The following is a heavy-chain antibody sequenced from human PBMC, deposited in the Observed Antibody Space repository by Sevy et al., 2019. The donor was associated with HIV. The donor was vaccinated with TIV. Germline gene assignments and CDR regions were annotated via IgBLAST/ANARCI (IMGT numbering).Heavy chain of an antibody. CDR3: ARPRFLEWLSSAAFDI. J-gene: IGHJ3*02. CDR2: IAYDGSKK. V-gene: IGHV3-30*04. D-gene: IGHD3-3*01. Sequence: GGSLRLSCTASGFVFSSYAMHWVRQAPGKGLEWVAFIAYDGSKKNYAASVKGRFTLSRDNSKTTLYLQMNSLGAEDTAVYYCARPRFLEWLSSAAFDIWGQGTMVTVSS. CDR1: GFVFSSYA.